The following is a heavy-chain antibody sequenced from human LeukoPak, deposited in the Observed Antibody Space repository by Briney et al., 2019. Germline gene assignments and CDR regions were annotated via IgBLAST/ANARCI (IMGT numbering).Heavy chain of an antibody. D-gene: IGHD6-19*01. CDR2: ISWNSGFI. Sequence: PGGSLRLSCAASGFSFGDYTMNWVRQVPGKGLEWVSGISWNSGFIGYADPVKGRFTISRDNAKNSLYLQMNSLRDEDTALYYCVKDTGSGRSYYFDYWGQGTLVTVSS. CDR1: GFSFGDYT. V-gene: IGHV3-9*01. CDR3: VKDTGSGRSYYFDY. J-gene: IGHJ4*02.